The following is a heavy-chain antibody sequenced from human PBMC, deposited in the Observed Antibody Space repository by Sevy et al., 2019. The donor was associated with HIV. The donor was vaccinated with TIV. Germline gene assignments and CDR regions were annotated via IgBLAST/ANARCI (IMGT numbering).Heavy chain of an antibody. Sequence: GGSLRLSCAVSGFSLDSYGMTWVRQAPGKGLEWVSAISGSGTRSYYADSVKGRLIISRDNSKNTLDLQMNSLRAEDTAIYYCGKGGGGHYDPDEIAYYFYYYNMDVWGKGTTVTVSS. CDR1: GFSLDSYG. CDR3: GKGGGGHYDPDEIAYYFYYYNMDV. D-gene: IGHD3-22*01. V-gene: IGHV3-23*01. J-gene: IGHJ6*03. CDR2: ISGSGTRS.